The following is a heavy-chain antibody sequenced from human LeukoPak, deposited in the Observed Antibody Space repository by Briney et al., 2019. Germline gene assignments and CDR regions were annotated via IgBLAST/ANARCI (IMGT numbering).Heavy chain of an antibody. Sequence: GGSLRLSCAVSGFTFGNHDMSWVRQAPGKGLEWVANIKSDGSEKYFMDSVEGRFTIARDNAKKSLYLQMNSLRPEDTAVYYCTGGQPIVSWGQGTLVTVSS. CDR2: IKSDGSEK. CDR3: TGGQPIVS. V-gene: IGHV3-7*01. J-gene: IGHJ4*02. D-gene: IGHD3-16*02. CDR1: GFTFGNHD.